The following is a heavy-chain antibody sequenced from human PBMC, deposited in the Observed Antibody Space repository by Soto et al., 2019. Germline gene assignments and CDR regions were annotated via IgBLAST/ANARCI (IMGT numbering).Heavy chain of an antibody. J-gene: IGHJ6*02. CDR1: WFTVSSHY. V-gene: IGHV3-53*02. D-gene: IGHD3-16*01. Sequence: EVQLVETGGGLIQPGGSLRLSCAASWFTVSSHYMSWVRQAAGGGLEWVSVIHRGGRTYYADSVKGRFTTSRDNYKNTLYLQMHSLRDDDTAVDYWARDEAWRYYGWGGMDGWGQGTKDTVSS. CDR3: ARDEAWRYYGWGGMDG. CDR2: IHRGGRT.